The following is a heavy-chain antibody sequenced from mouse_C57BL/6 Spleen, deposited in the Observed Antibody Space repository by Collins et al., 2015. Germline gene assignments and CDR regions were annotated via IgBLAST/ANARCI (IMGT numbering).Heavy chain of an antibody. Sequence: QIQLVQSGPELKKPGETVKISCKASGYTFTTYGMSWVKQAPGKGLKWMGWINTYSGVPTYADDFKGRFAFSLETSASTAYLQINNLKNEDTATYFCARRRKTYGSSYSYYFDYWGQGTTLTVSS. CDR3: ARRRKTYGSSYSYYFDY. V-gene: IGHV9-3*01. D-gene: IGHD1-1*01. CDR1: GYTFTTYG. CDR2: INTYSGVP. J-gene: IGHJ2*01.